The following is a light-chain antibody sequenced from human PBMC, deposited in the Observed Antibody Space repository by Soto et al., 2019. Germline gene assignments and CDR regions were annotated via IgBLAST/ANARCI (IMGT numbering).Light chain of an antibody. CDR2: GAS. J-gene: IGKJ4*01. Sequence: EIVLTQSPGTLSLSPGERATLSCRASQSVSSNYLAWYQQKPGQAPRLLIYGASSRATGITDRFSGSGSGTECTLTISRLEPEDFAVYYCHQYGISPFGGGTKVEIK. V-gene: IGKV3-20*01. CDR3: HQYGISP. CDR1: QSVSSNY.